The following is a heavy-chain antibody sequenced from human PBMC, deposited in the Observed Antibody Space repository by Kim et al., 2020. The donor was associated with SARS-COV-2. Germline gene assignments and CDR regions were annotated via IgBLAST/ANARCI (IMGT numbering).Heavy chain of an antibody. J-gene: IGHJ6*02. V-gene: IGHV3-23*01. CDR1: GFTFNSYA. CDR3: AKRVQYSGMDV. D-gene: IGHD2-21*01. Sequence: GGFLRLSCAASGFTFNSYAMTWVRQAPGKGLEWVSRISGSGDTTHYADSVKGRFTISRDNPKNTLYLQMNSLRAEDTAVYYCAKRVQYSGMDVWGQGTT. CDR2: ISGSGDTT.